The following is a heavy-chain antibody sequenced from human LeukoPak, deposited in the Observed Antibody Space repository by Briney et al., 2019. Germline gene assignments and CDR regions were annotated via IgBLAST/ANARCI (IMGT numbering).Heavy chain of an antibody. CDR1: GYTFTGYY. Sequence: ASVKVSCKAPGYTFTGYYMHWVRQAPGQGLEWMGWINPNSGGTNYAQKFQGRVTMTRDTSISTAYMELSRLRSDDTAVYYCARHSGSYLDGIDYWGQGTLVTVSS. V-gene: IGHV1-2*02. CDR3: ARHSGSYLDGIDY. D-gene: IGHD1-26*01. J-gene: IGHJ4*02. CDR2: INPNSGGT.